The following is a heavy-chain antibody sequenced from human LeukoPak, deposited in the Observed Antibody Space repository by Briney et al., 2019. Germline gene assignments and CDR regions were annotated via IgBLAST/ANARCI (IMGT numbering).Heavy chain of an antibody. J-gene: IGHJ5*02. CDR2: IYHSGST. V-gene: IGHV4-38-2*02. CDR1: GYSISSGYY. D-gene: IGHD3-10*01. CDR3: ARHPTAGYYYGSGRRGWFDP. Sequence: SETLSLTCTVSGYSISSGYYWGWIRQPPGKGLEWIGSIYHSGSTYYNPSLKSRVTISVDTSKNQFSLKLSSVTAADTAVYYCARHPTAGYYYGSGRRGWFDPWGQGTLVTVSS.